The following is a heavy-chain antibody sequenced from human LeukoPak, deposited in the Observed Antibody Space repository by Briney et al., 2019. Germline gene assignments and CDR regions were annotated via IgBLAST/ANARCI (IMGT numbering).Heavy chain of an antibody. CDR3: ARPRPQDSKRWPQFDY. J-gene: IGHJ4*02. CDR2: IYSGGST. V-gene: IGHV3-66*04. D-gene: IGHD5-24*01. Sequence: GGSLRLSCAASGFTFSTYNMNWVRQAPGKGLEWVSVIYSGGSTYYADSVKGRFTISRENSKNTLYLQMNSLRAEDTAVYYCARPRPQDSKRWPQFDYWGQGTLVTVSS. CDR1: GFTFSTYN.